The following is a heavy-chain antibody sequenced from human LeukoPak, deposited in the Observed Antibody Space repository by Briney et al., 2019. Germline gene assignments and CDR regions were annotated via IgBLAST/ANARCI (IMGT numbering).Heavy chain of an antibody. V-gene: IGHV1-2*06. Sequence: ASVKVSCKASGYTFTGYYLHWVRQAPGQGLEWMGRINPNSGGTNYAQTFQGRVTMTRDTSISTAYMELSRLRSDDTAVYYCARARTMVRGEVHNWFDPWGQGTLVTVSS. CDR2: INPNSGGT. J-gene: IGHJ5*02. CDR1: GYTFTGYY. D-gene: IGHD3-10*01. CDR3: ARARTMVRGEVHNWFDP.